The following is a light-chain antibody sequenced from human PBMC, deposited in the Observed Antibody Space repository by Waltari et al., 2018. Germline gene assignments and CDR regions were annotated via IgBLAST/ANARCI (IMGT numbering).Light chain of an antibody. J-gene: IGLJ2*01. CDR2: DVS. Sequence: SSDVGGYNYVSWYQQHPGKAPKLMIYDVSNRPSGVSNRFSGSKSGNTASLTISGLQAEDEADYYCSSYTSSSTLVVFGGGTKLTVL. V-gene: IGLV2-14*03. CDR3: SSYTSSSTLVV. CDR1: SSDVGGYNY.